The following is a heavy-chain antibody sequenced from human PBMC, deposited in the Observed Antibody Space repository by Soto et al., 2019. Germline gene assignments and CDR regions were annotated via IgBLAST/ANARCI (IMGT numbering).Heavy chain of an antibody. V-gene: IGHV4-4*02. CDR3: ARRIVARETFDY. Sequence: SQTLSLTCAVSGGSSSSSNWWSWVRQPPGKGLEGIGEINHSGSTNYNPSLKSRVTISVDTSKNQFSLKLSSVTAADTAVYSCARRIVARETFDYWGQGTLVPASS. J-gene: IGHJ4*02. D-gene: IGHD5-12*01. CDR2: INHSGST. CDR1: GGSSSSSNW.